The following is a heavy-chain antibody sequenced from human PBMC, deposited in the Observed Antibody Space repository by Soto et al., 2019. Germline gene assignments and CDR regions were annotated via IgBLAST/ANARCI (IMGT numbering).Heavy chain of an antibody. CDR3: ARNGGFGELKY. Sequence: GASVKVSCKASGDTFSGYPINWVRQAPGEGLEWMGRIIPVIGTTNDAQRFEGRVTFTADESTSTAYMELRGLLSGDTAVYYCARNGGFGELKYWGPGTLVTVSS. V-gene: IGHV1-69*11. D-gene: IGHD3-10*01. J-gene: IGHJ4*02. CDR2: IIPVIGTT. CDR1: GDTFSGYP.